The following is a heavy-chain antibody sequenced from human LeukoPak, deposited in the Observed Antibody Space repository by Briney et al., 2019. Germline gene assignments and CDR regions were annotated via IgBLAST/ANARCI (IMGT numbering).Heavy chain of an antibody. V-gene: IGHV1-18*01. Sequence: GSSVTVSFTSSVYNFAIYGIAWVRQAPGQGREWMGCVSPYNENTISAQKFQGRLTITTDTFTSTAYMYLRSLRSRETAVYLCAGDQRHKYGNFLKWGQGTLATVPS. D-gene: IGHD2/OR15-2a*01. CDR2: VSPYNENT. J-gene: IGHJ4*02. CDR1: VYNFAIYG. CDR3: AGDQRHKYGNFLK.